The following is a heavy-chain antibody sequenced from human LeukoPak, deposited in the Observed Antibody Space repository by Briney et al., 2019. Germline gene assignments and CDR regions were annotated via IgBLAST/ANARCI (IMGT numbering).Heavy chain of an antibody. Sequence: GGSLRLSCAASGFAFNKYWMHWGRQAPGKGLVWVSRINGDGSTTSYADSVKGGFTISRDNAKNTLYLQMSSLRAEDTAVYYCVTGNYYDSRGYYTFGHWGQGTLVTVSS. CDR2: INGDGSTT. V-gene: IGHV3-74*01. J-gene: IGHJ4*02. D-gene: IGHD3-22*01. CDR1: GFAFNKYW. CDR3: VTGNYYDSRGYYTFGH.